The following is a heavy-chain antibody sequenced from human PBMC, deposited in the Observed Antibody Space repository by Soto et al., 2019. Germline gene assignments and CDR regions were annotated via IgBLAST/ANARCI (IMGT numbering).Heavy chain of an antibody. Sequence: QVQLVQSGAEVKKPGASVKVSCKASGYTFTNDDINWVRQATGQGLEWMGWMNPNSGNTGYAQKFQGRVTMTRNTSISTAYMELSSLRSEDTAVYYCARERSAAGTGWFDPWGQGTLVTVSS. J-gene: IGHJ5*02. D-gene: IGHD6-13*01. V-gene: IGHV1-8*01. CDR3: ARERSAAGTGWFDP. CDR1: GYTFTNDD. CDR2: MNPNSGNT.